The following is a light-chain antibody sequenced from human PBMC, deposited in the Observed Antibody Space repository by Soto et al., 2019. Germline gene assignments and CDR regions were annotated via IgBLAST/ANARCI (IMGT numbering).Light chain of an antibody. J-gene: IGKJ1*01. CDR1: QSVSSNY. CDR2: DAF. Sequence: EIVMTQSPATLSVSPGERATLSCRAIQSVSSNYLAWYQQKPGQAPRLLIYDAFSRATGIADRFSGSGSGTDFTLTISRLEPEDFAVYYCQQYGSSLGVTFGQGTKVDIK. CDR3: QQYGSSLGVT. V-gene: IGKV3-20*01.